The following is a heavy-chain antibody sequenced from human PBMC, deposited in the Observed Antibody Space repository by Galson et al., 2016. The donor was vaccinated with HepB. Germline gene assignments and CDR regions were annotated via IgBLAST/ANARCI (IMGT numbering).Heavy chain of an antibody. V-gene: IGHV4-31*03. CDR1: GGSISSGAYY. CDR2: IYYSGST. D-gene: IGHD5-12*01. Sequence: TLSLTCTVSGGSISSGAYYWTWIRQHPGKGLEWIGYIYYSGSTYYNPSLKSRITISQDTSKNQFSLKLGSVTAADTAVYHCARSQYSAYDKFDYWGRGTLVTVSS. CDR3: ARSQYSAYDKFDY. J-gene: IGHJ4*02.